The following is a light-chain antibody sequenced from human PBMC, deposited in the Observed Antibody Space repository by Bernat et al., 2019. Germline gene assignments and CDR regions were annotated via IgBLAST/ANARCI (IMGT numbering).Light chain of an antibody. V-gene: IGKV1-39*01. CDR2: GSS. Sequence: DIQMTQSPSSLSASIGDRVTVTRRASQNILKYLHWYKEKPGEAPRLLIYGSSSLPGGVPSRFSGSGSGTEFTLTISSLQPEDVATYYCQQTYSPPYTLGQGTNLEIK. CDR1: QNILKY. CDR3: QQTYSPPYT. J-gene: IGKJ2*01.